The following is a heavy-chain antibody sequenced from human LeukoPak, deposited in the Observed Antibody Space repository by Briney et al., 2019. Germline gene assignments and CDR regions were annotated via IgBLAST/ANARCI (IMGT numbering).Heavy chain of an antibody. J-gene: IGHJ3*02. CDR2: IHHDGRI. D-gene: IGHD4-17*01. Sequence: SETLSLTCDVSGGSIDSTNWWNWVRQPPGKGLEWIGEIHHDGRINYNPSLKSRVTLSVDTSKNQFSLKLSSVTAADTAVYYCASLGIDGDLDAFDIWGQGTMVTVSS. CDR3: ASLGIDGDLDAFDI. V-gene: IGHV4/OR15-8*01. CDR1: GGSIDSTNW.